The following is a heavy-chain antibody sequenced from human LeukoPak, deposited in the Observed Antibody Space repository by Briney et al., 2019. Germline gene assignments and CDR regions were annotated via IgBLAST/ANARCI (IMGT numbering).Heavy chain of an antibody. J-gene: IGHJ5*02. Sequence: SSETLSLTCTVSGGSISSYYWSWIRQPPGKGLEWIGYIYYSGSTNYNPSLKSRVTISVDTSKNQFSLKLSSVTAADTAVYYCARKVTRRWFDPWGQGTLVTVSS. CDR2: IYYSGST. V-gene: IGHV4-59*01. CDR1: GGSISSYY. CDR3: ARKVTRRWFDP. D-gene: IGHD2-21*02.